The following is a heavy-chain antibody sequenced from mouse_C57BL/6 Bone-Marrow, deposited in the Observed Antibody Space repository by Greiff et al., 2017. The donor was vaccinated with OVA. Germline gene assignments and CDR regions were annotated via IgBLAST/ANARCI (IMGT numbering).Heavy chain of an antibody. V-gene: IGHV1-69*01. J-gene: IGHJ2*01. CDR2: IDPSDSYT. CDR3: ATVVATHYFDY. CDR1: GYTFTSYW. Sequence: VQLQQPGAELVMPGASVKLSCKASGYTFTSYWMHWVKQRPGQGLEWIGEIDPSDSYTNYTQKFKGKSTLTVDKSSSTAYMQLSSLTSEDSAVYYCATVVATHYFDYWGQGTTLTVSS. D-gene: IGHD1-1*01.